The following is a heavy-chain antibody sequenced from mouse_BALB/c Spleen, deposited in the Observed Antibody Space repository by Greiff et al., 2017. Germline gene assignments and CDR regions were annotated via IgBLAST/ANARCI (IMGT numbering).Heavy chain of an antibody. D-gene: IGHD1-2*01. V-gene: IGHV5-12-2*01. CDR2: ISNGGGST. CDR3: ARHDTTAYYFDY. J-gene: IGHJ2*01. CDR1: GFTFSSYT. Sequence: DVHLVESRGGLVQPGGSLKLSCAASGFTFSSYTMSWVRQTPEKRLEWVAYISNGGGSTYYPDTVKGRFTISRDNAKNTLYLQMSSLKSEDTAMYYCARHDTTAYYFDYWGQGTTLTVSS.